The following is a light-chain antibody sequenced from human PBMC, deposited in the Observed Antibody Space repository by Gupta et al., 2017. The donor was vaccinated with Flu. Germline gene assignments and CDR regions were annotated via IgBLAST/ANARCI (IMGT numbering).Light chain of an antibody. V-gene: IGLV1-44*01. CDR3: AAWDDSLNGWV. J-gene: IGLJ3*02. CDR2: GDN. Sequence: QSVLTQPPSASGTPGQRVTISWSGSSSNIGSNTVAWYQQLPGTAPKLLIYGDNQRPSGVPARFSGSKSGTSASLAISGLQSEDEVDYYCAAWDDSLNGWVFGGGTKLTVL. CDR1: SSNIGSNT.